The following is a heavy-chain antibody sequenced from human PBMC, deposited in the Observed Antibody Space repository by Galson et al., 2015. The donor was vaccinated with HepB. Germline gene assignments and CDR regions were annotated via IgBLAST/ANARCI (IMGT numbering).Heavy chain of an antibody. J-gene: IGHJ4*02. CDR3: ATGGGCSGGSCYSRTGSFDY. CDR2: ISSSGSTI. CDR1: GFTFSDYY. Sequence: SLRLSCAASGFTFSDYYMSWIRQAPGKGLEWVSYISSSGSTIYYADSVKGRFTISRDNAKNSLYLQMNSLRAEDTAVYYCATGGGCSGGSCYSRTGSFDYWGQGTLVTVSS. V-gene: IGHV3-11*01. D-gene: IGHD2-15*01.